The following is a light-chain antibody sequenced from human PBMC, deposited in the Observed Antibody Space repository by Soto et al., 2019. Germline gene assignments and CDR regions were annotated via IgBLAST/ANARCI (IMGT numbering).Light chain of an antibody. V-gene: IGKV3-11*01. CDR3: QQRSNWPLT. CDR1: QSVSSY. Sequence: EIVLTQSPVTLSLSPGERATLSCRASQSVSSYLAWYQQKPGQAPRLLIYDASNRATGIPARFSGRGSGTDFTLTISSLDPEDFGVYYCQQRSNWPLTFGGGTKVELK. J-gene: IGKJ4*01. CDR2: DAS.